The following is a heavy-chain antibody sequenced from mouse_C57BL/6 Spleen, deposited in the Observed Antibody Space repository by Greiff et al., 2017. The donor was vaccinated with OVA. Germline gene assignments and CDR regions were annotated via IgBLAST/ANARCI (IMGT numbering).Heavy chain of an antibody. Sequence: EVKLEESGGGLVQPKGSLKLSCAASGFSFNTYAMNWVRQAPGKGLEWVARIRSKSNNYATYYADSVKDRFTISRDDSESMLYLQMNNLKTEDTAMYYCVRSRTGFDYWGQGTTLTVSS. CDR3: VRSRTGFDY. J-gene: IGHJ2*01. CDR2: IRSKSNNYAT. V-gene: IGHV10-1*01. D-gene: IGHD4-1*01. CDR1: GFSFNTYA.